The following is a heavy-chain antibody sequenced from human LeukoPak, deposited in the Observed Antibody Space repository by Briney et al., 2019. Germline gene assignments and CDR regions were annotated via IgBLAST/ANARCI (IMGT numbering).Heavy chain of an antibody. CDR2: IIPILGIA. CDR3: ARGIVVGGYDNNYFDY. V-gene: IGHV1-69*02. CDR1: GGTFSSYT. D-gene: IGHD5-12*01. J-gene: IGHJ4*02. Sequence: SVKVSCKASGGTFSSYTISWVRQAPGQGLEWMGRIIPILGIANYAQKFQGRVTITADKSTSTAYMELSSLRSEDTAVYYCARGIVVGGYDNNYFDYWGQGTLVTVSS.